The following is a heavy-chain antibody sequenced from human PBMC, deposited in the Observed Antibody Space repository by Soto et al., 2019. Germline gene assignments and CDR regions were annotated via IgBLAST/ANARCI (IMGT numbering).Heavy chain of an antibody. V-gene: IGHV3-30*18. J-gene: IGHJ6*02. CDR2: ISYDGSNK. CDR3: AKSAEDGYNYGLYGMDV. CDR1: GFTFSSYG. D-gene: IGHD5-12*01. Sequence: PGGSLRLSCAASGFTFSSYGMHWVRQAPGKGLEWVAVISYDGSNKYYADSVKGRFTISRDNSKNTLYLQMNSLRAEDTAVYYCAKSAEDGYNYGLYGMDVWGQGTTVTVSS.